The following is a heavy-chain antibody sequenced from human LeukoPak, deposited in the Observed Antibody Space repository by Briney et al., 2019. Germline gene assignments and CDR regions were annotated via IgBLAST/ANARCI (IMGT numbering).Heavy chain of an antibody. D-gene: IGHD3-22*01. CDR2: ISGSGGST. CDR3: AKWDTYYDSSGYYFY. V-gene: IGHV3-23*01. CDR1: GFTFSSYG. Sequence: GGSLRLSCAASGFTFSSYGMSWVRQAPGKGLEWVSAISGSGGSTYYADSVKGRFTISRDNSKNTLYLRMNSLRAEDTAVYYCAKWDTYYDSSGYYFYWGQGTLVTVSS. J-gene: IGHJ4*02.